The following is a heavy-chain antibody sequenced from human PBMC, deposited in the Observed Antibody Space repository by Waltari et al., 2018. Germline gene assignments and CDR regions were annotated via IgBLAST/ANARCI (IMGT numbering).Heavy chain of an antibody. CDR1: GFTFSSYE. Sequence: EVQLVESGGGLVQPGGSLRLSCAASGFTFSSYEMNWVRQAPGKGLEWVSYISSSGSTIYYADSVKGRFTISRDNSKNTLYLQMNSLRAEDTAVYYCARDERSYGYRLPDYWGQGTLVTVSS. V-gene: IGHV3-48*03. D-gene: IGHD5-18*01. J-gene: IGHJ4*02. CDR3: ARDERSYGYRLPDY. CDR2: ISSSGSTI.